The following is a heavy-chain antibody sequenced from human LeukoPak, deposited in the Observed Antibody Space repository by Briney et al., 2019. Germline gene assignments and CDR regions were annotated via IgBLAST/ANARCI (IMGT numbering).Heavy chain of an antibody. D-gene: IGHD3-16*01. CDR3: ARDLGSYFDY. J-gene: IGHJ4*02. CDR2: IYSDVST. CDR1: GFTVSSNY. V-gene: IGHV3-53*04. Sequence: GGSLRLSCAASGFTVSSNYMSWVRQAPGKGLEWVSVIYSDVSTYYADSVKGRFTISRHNSKNTLYLQMNSLRAEDTAVYYCARDLGSYFDYWGQGTLLTVSS.